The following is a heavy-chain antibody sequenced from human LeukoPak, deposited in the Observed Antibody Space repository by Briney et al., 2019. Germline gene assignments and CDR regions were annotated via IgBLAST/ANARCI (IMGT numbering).Heavy chain of an antibody. CDR2: IYYSGST. CDR1: GGSISSSSYY. J-gene: IGHJ3*02. CDR3: ARHSGRFWLRPGAFDI. D-gene: IGHD5-12*01. Sequence: SETLPLTCTVSGGSISSSSYYWGWIRQPPGKELEWIGSIYYSGSTYYNPSLKSRVTISVDTSKNQFSLKLSSVTAADTAVYYCARHSGRFWLRPGAFDIWGQGTMVTVSS. V-gene: IGHV4-39*07.